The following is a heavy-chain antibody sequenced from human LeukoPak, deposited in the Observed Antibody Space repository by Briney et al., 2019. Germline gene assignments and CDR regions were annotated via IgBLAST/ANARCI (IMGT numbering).Heavy chain of an antibody. CDR2: IWYDGSEK. CDR1: GFTFSRYG. D-gene: IGHD6-13*01. Sequence: PGGSLRLPCAASGFTFSRYGMHWVRQAPGKGLEWVAVIWYDGSEKYYADSVKGRFTVSRDNSKNTLYLEMNSLRAEDTAVYYCARGGAVVPYSSSWYYFDYWGQGTLVTVSS. CDR3: ARGGAVVPYSSSWYYFDY. V-gene: IGHV3-33*01. J-gene: IGHJ4*02.